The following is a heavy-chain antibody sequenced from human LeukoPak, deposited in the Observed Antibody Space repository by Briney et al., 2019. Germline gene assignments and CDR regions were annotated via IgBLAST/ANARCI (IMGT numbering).Heavy chain of an antibody. D-gene: IGHD6-19*01. Sequence: GGSLRLSCAASGFTFSSYSMNWVRQAPGKGLEWVAVISYDGSNKYYADSVKGRFTISRDNSKNTLYLQMNSLRAEDTAVYYCAKSYWGEAVAGTDADYWGQGTLVTVSS. CDR1: GFTFSSYS. CDR2: ISYDGSNK. J-gene: IGHJ4*02. CDR3: AKSYWGEAVAGTDADY. V-gene: IGHV3-30*18.